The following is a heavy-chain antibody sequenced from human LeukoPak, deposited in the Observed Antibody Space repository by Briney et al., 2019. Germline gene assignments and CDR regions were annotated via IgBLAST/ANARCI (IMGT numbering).Heavy chain of an antibody. CDR2: ISYDGSNK. CDR1: GFTFSSYA. D-gene: IGHD3-22*01. V-gene: IGHV3-30-3*01. Sequence: GGSLRLSCAASGFTFSSYAMHWVRQAPGKGLEWVAVISYDGSNKYYADSVKGRFTISRDNSKNTLYLQMNSLRAEGTAVYYCARRYYYLIDYWGQGTLVTVSS. CDR3: ARRYYYLIDY. J-gene: IGHJ4*02.